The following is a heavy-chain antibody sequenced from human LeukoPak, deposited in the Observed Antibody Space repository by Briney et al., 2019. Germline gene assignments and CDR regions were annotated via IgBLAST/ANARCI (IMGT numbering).Heavy chain of an antibody. D-gene: IGHD1-26*01. J-gene: IGHJ3*02. V-gene: IGHV3-20*04. CDR3: ARGRSYSGSYFDASDI. CDR1: GFIIDDYG. CDR2: INWNGGST. Sequence: GGSLRLSCAASGFIIDDYGMTWVRQAPGKGLEWVSGINWNGGSTGYADSVKGRFTISRDNAKNSLYLQMNSLRAEETALYYCARGRSYSGSYFDASDIWGQGTMVTVST.